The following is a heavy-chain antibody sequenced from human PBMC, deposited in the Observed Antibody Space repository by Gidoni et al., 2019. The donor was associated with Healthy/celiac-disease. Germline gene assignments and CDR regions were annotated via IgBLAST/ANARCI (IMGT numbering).Heavy chain of an antibody. CDR2: SRSKAYGGTT. CDR1: GFTFGDYA. V-gene: IGHV3-49*03. J-gene: IGHJ4*02. CDR3: TRVGQIAVAEFDY. D-gene: IGHD6-19*01. Sequence: EVQLVESGGGLVQPGRSLRLSCTASGFTFGDYAMSWFRQAPGKGLEWVGFSRSKAYGGTTEYAASVKGRFTISRDDSKSIAYLQMNSLKTEDTAVYYCTRVGQIAVAEFDYWGQGTLVTVSS.